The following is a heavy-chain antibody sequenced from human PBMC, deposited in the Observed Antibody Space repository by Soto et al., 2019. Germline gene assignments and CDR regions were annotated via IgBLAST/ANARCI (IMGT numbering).Heavy chain of an antibody. J-gene: IGHJ6*02. CDR3: ARLGDIVLVPAAPRFYGMDV. CDR1: GYSFTSYW. V-gene: IGHV5-10-1*01. D-gene: IGHD2-2*01. Sequence: PGESLKISCKGSGYSFTSYWISWVRQMPGKGLEWMGRIDPSDSYTNYSPSFQGHVTISADKSISTAYLQWSSLKASDTAMYYCARLGDIVLVPAAPRFYGMDVWGQGTTVTVSS. CDR2: IDPSDSYT.